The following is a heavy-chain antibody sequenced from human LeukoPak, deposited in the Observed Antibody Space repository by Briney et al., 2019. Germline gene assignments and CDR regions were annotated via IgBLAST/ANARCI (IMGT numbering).Heavy chain of an antibody. Sequence: SETLSLTCTVSGGSISTSGYYWGWIRQPPGKGLEWMGSVYYNGNTYYHPSLKSRLTISLDTSNNQFSLQLNSVTPEDTAVYYCARVGIKGLAAAGPNYYYYYGMDVWGQGTTVTVSS. J-gene: IGHJ6*02. CDR1: GGSISTSGYY. V-gene: IGHV4-39*07. CDR2: VYYNGNT. CDR3: ARVGIKGLAAAGPNYYYYYGMDV. D-gene: IGHD6-13*01.